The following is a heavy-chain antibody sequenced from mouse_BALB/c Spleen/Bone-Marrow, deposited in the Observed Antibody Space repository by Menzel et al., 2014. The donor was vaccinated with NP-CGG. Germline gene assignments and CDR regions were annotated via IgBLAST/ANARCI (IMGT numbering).Heavy chain of an antibody. D-gene: IGHD2-4*01. V-gene: IGHV3-5*02. CDR1: GISITTGDYR. CDR3: ARYYDNYFDY. CDR2: IYYSGTI. J-gene: IGHJ2*01. Sequence: EVQLQQSGPGLVKPSQTVSLTCAVTGISITTGDYRWSWIRQFPGNKLEWIGYIYYSGTITYNPSLTSRTTITRDTSXNQFFLEMNSLTAEDAATYYCARYYDNYFDYWGQGTTLTVSS.